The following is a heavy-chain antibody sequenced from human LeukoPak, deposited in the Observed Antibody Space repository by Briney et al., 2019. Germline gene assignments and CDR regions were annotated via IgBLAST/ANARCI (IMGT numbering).Heavy chain of an antibody. V-gene: IGHV4-59*01. CDR1: GGSISSYY. CDR3: ARDTQDYGMGV. Sequence: SETLSLTCTVSGGSISSYYWSWIRQPPGKGLEWIGYIYYSGSTNYNPSLKSRVTISVDTSKNQFSLKLSSVTAADTAVYYCARDTQDYGMGVWGQGTTVTVSS. CDR2: IYYSGST. J-gene: IGHJ6*02.